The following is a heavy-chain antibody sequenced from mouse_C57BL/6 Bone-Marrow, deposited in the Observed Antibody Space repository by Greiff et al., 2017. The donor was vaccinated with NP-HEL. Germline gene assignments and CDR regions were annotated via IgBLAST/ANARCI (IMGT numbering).Heavy chain of an antibody. Sequence: VQLKESGPELVKPGASVKIPCKASGYTFTDYNMDWVKQSHGKSLEWIGDINPNNGGTIYNQKFKGKATLTVDKSSSTAYMELRSLTSEDTAVYYCARAHYCSSYWYFDVWGTGTTVTVSS. J-gene: IGHJ1*03. CDR3: ARAHYCSSYWYFDV. CDR1: GYTFTDYN. V-gene: IGHV1-18*01. CDR2: INPNNGGT. D-gene: IGHD1-1*01.